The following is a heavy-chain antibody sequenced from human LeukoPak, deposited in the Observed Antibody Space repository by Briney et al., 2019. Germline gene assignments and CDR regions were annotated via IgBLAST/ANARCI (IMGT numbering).Heavy chain of an antibody. CDR2: INHSGST. J-gene: IGHJ5*02. CDR3: ARSYGGNSHGHWFDP. D-gene: IGHD4-23*01. CDR1: GGSFSGYY. Sequence: SETLSLTCAVYGGSFSGYYWSWIRQPPGKGLEWIGEINHSGSTNYNPSLKSRVTISVDTSKNQFSLKLSSVTAADTAVYYCARSYGGNSHGHWFDPWGQGTLVTVSS. V-gene: IGHV4-34*01.